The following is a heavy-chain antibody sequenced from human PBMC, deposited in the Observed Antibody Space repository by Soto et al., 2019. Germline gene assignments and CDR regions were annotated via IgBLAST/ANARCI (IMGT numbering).Heavy chain of an antibody. D-gene: IGHD6-19*01. CDR1: GFTFTNYA. J-gene: IGHJ4*02. CDR3: ARTDKFTSQSSGWANRFDC. V-gene: IGHV3-23*01. Sequence: EVQLLESGGGLVQPGGSLRLSCAASGFTFTNYAMTWVRQAPGRGLEWVATIIATGGTFYGDTVKGRFTISTDNSRSALYLKMNSLRADDAAIYYCARTDKFTSQSSGWANRFDCWGQGTLVTVSS. CDR2: IIATGGT.